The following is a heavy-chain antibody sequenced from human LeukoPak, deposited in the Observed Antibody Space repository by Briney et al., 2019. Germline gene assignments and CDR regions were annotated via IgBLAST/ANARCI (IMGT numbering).Heavy chain of an antibody. CDR2: FHYSGTT. D-gene: IGHD5-18*01. V-gene: IGHV4-39*01. CDR1: GASISTSYYY. Sequence: PSKTLSLTCTVSGASISTSYYYWAWIRQPPGKGLEWIGNFHYSGTTYYNPSLKSRVAISIDTSKNQFFLRLSSVTAADTAVYYCARQVTYGYAYGYYFDFWGQGALVTVSS. CDR3: ARQVTYGYAYGYYFDF. J-gene: IGHJ4*02.